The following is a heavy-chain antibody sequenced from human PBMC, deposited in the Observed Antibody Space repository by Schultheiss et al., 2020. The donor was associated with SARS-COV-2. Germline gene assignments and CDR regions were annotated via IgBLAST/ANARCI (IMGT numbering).Heavy chain of an antibody. J-gene: IGHJ3*02. D-gene: IGHD5-12*01. V-gene: IGHV1-24*01. Sequence: ASVKVSCKASGYTFTGYYMHWVRQAPGKGLEWMGGFDPEDGETIYAQKFQGRVTITADESTSTAYMELRSLRSDDTAVYYCAREIVAAFDIWGQGTMVTVSS. CDR2: FDPEDGET. CDR3: AREIVAAFDI. CDR1: GYTFTGYY.